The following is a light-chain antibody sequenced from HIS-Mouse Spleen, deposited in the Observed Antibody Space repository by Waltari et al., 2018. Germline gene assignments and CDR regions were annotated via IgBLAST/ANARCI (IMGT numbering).Light chain of an antibody. CDR3: SSYTSSSTVV. CDR1: SSDVGGYNY. CDR2: ELI. J-gene: IGLJ2*01. Sequence: QSALTQPASVSGSPGQSITISCTGTSSDVGGYNYVPWYQQPPGKAPKLMLYELINRPQWVVIRFSGSKSGKTASLTISGLQAEDEADYYCSSYTSSSTVVFGGGTKLTVL. V-gene: IGLV2-14*01.